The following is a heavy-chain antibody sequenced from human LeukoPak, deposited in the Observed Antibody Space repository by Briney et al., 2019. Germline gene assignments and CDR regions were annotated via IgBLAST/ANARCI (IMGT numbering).Heavy chain of an antibody. V-gene: IGHV4-31*03. CDR1: GGSISSGGYY. Sequence: PSETLSLTCTVSGGSISSGGYYWSWIRQHPGTGLEWIGYIYYSGSTYYNPSLKSRVTMSVDTSKNQFSLKLSSVTAADTAVYYCARARREGFGEFFVLRTRYYFDYWGQGTLVTVSS. J-gene: IGHJ4*02. CDR2: IYYSGST. D-gene: IGHD3-10*01. CDR3: ARARREGFGEFFVLRTRYYFDY.